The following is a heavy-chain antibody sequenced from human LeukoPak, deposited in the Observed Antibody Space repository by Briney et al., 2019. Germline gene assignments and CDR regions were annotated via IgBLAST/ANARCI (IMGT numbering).Heavy chain of an antibody. Sequence: PSVTLSLTCTVSGDSISISSYYWSWIRQPPEKGLEWIGYIYNTETTNYNPSLKSRVTISVDTSKNRISLKLSSVTAADTAVYYCARHEGSTVWYKYWGQGTLVT. CDR2: IYNTETT. CDR3: ARHEGSTVWYKY. V-gene: IGHV4-61*05. J-gene: IGHJ4*02. D-gene: IGHD6-19*01. CDR1: GDSISISSYY.